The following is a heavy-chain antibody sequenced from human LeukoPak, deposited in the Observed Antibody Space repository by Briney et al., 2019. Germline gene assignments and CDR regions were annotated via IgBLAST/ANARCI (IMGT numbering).Heavy chain of an antibody. CDR3: AKDDYYDSSGPFDY. Sequence: GGSLRLSCAASGFTFSSYAMSWVRQAPGKGLEWVSAISGSGGSTYYADSVKGRFTISRDNAKNSLYLQMNSLRAEDTALYYCAKDDYYDSSGPFDYWGQGTLVTVSS. CDR1: GFTFSSYA. CDR2: ISGSGGST. V-gene: IGHV3-23*01. D-gene: IGHD3-22*01. J-gene: IGHJ4*02.